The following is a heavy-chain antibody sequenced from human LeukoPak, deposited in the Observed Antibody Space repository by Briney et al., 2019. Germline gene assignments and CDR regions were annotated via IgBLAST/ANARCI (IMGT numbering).Heavy chain of an antibody. CDR3: ARLYSGSYYGPLDY. J-gene: IGHJ4*02. D-gene: IGHD1-26*01. Sequence: SETLSLTCTDPGGSISSYYWSWIRQPPGKGLEWIGYIYYSGSTNYNPSLKSRVTISLDTSKNQFSLKLSSVTAADTAVYYCARLYSGSYYGPLDYWGQGTLVTVSS. CDR1: GGSISSYY. CDR2: IYYSGST. V-gene: IGHV4-59*01.